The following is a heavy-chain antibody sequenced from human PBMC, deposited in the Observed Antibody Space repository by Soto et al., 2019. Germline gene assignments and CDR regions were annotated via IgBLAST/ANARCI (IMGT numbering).Heavy chain of an antibody. J-gene: IGHJ4*02. CDR1: GYTLTELS. CDR2: FDPEDGET. V-gene: IGHV1-24*01. Sequence: ASVKVSCKVSGYTLTELSMHWVRQAPGKGLEWMGGFDPEDGETIYAKKFQGRVTMTEDTSTDTAYMELSSLRSEDTAVYYCATTQTHDYIWGSYRWGPFDYWGQGTLVTVSS. CDR3: ATTQTHDYIWGSYRWGPFDY. D-gene: IGHD3-16*02.